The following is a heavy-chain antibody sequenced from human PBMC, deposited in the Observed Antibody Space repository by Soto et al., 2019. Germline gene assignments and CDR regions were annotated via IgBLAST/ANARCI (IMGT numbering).Heavy chain of an antibody. D-gene: IGHD4-17*01. CDR2: IGNDGSPI. Sequence: GSLRLSCAAFGFGFTFSSYEMNWVRQAPGKGLEWISYIGNDGSPIHYADSVKGRFTISRDNAKKSLYLQMNSLRAEDTAVYYCARDNYGGAFDYWGQGALVTVSS. J-gene: IGHJ4*02. CDR3: ARDNYGGAFDY. V-gene: IGHV3-48*03. CDR1: GFGFTFSSYE.